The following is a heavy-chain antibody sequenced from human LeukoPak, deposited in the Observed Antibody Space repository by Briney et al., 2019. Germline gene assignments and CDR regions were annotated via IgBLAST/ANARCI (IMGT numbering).Heavy chain of an antibody. CDR3: ARALRFLEWLLSADAFDI. V-gene: IGHV4-34*01. CDR1: GGSFSGYY. J-gene: IGHJ3*02. D-gene: IGHD3-3*01. Sequence: PSETLSLTCAVYGGSFSGYYWSWIRQSPGKGLEWIGEINHSGSTNYNPSLKSRVTISVDTSKNQFSLKLSSVTAADTAVYYCARALRFLEWLLSADAFDIWGQGTMVTVSS. CDR2: INHSGST.